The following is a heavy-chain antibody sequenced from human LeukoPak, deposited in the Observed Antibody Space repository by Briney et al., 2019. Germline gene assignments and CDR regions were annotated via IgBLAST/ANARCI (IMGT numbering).Heavy chain of an antibody. D-gene: IGHD2-2*02. V-gene: IGHV3-53*01. J-gene: IGHJ4*02. CDR3: ARASVVVPAAIDYFDY. Sequence: PGGSPRLSCAASGFTVSSNYMSWVRQAPGKGLEWVSVIYSGGSTYYADSVKGRFTISRDNSKNTLYLQMNSLRAEDTAVYYCARASVVVPAAIDYFDYWGQGTLVTVSS. CDR1: GFTVSSNY. CDR2: IYSGGST.